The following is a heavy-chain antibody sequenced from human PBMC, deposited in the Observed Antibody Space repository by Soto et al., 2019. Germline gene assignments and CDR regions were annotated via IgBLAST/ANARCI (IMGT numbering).Heavy chain of an antibody. Sequence: PSETLSLTCTVSGGSISSSSYYWGWIRQPPGKGLEWIGFIYYSGITYYNPSLKSRVTISMDTSKNQFSLKLSSVTAADTSVYYCAREDYEYDSSGYYSSWGQGTLVTVSS. CDR2: IYYSGIT. CDR1: GGSISSSSYY. V-gene: IGHV4-39*07. J-gene: IGHJ5*02. CDR3: AREDYEYDSSGYYSS. D-gene: IGHD3-22*01.